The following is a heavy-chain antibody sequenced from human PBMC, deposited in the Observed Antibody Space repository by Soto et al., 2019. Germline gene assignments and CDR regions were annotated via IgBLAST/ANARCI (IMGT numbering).Heavy chain of an antibody. CDR1: GFTFSSYS. Sequence: PGGSLRLSCAASGFTFSSYSMNWVRQAPGKGLEWVSYISSSSSTIYYADSVKGRFTISRDNAKNSLYLQMNSLRAEDTAVFYCARGGTQVAATSLDSGGQGPLVPVSS. V-gene: IGHV3-48*01. J-gene: IGHJ4*02. D-gene: IGHD2-15*01. CDR2: ISSSSSTI. CDR3: ARGGTQVAATSLDS.